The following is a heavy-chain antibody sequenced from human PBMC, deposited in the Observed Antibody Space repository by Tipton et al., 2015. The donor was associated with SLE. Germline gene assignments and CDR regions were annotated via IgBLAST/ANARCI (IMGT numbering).Heavy chain of an antibody. Sequence: QLVQSGAEVKKPGASVKVSCKASGYTFTSYAISWVRQAPGQGLEWMGWISTYNGNTSYAQKLQGRVTMTTDTSTSTAYMELRSLRSDDTAVYYCARYSGSYYGDAFDLWGQGTMVTVSS. D-gene: IGHD1-26*01. J-gene: IGHJ3*01. CDR2: ISTYNGNT. CDR1: GYTFTSYA. CDR3: ARYSGSYYGDAFDL. V-gene: IGHV1-18*01.